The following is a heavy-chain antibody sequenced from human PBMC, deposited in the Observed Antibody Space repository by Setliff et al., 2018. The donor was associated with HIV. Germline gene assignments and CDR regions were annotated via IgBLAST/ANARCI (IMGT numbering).Heavy chain of an antibody. Sequence: ASVKVSCKTSGYAFTYYSIHWVRQAPGQGLEWLGTLNPNGGSTTYAQKFQGRVTMTRDTSTSTVYMELSWLTSDDTAVYYCARVVDRDYDFWSAYEYWGQGTMVTVSS. CDR3: ARVVDRDYDFWSAYEY. CDR2: LNPNGGST. CDR1: GYAFTYYS. J-gene: IGHJ4*02. D-gene: IGHD3-3*01. V-gene: IGHV1-46*01.